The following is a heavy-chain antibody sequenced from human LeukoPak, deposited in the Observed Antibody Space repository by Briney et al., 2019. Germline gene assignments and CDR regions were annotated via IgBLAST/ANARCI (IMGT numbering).Heavy chain of an antibody. CDR3: ARDKSVLDGGYEGTFAV. J-gene: IGHJ3*01. V-gene: IGHV3-23*01. CDR2: ISRRGDRS. D-gene: IGHD5-12*01. Sequence: GGSMSLSCATSGFSFNTYAMSWVRQATGEGLDWVSSISRRGDRSYYADSVKGRFTISRDNSKNILYLQMKSLRAGDTAVYYCARDKSVLDGGYEGTFAVWGQGTVVTVSS. CDR1: GFSFNTYA.